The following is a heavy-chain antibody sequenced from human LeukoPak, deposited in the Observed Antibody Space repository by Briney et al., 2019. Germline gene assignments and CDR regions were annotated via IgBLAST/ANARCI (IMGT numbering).Heavy chain of an antibody. CDR3: ATTFPYCSSGTCAL. Sequence: GGSQPLSCAPSGLTLSSYWMSWVRHAPGKWLEWVAKINAGGATKSYVAYVKGPFTISRDNAANSMYLQMDSLRAEDTAVYCCATTFPYCSSGTCALGGQGTLVTVSS. CDR1: GLTLSSYW. D-gene: IGHD2-15*01. J-gene: IGHJ4*02. V-gene: IGHV3-7*01. CDR2: INAGGATK.